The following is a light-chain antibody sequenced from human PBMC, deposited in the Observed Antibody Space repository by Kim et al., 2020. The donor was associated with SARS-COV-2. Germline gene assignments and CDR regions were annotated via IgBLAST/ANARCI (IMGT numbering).Light chain of an antibody. J-gene: IGKJ5*01. CDR1: QSVSSY. CDR3: QQYNSWPT. V-gene: IGKV3-15*01. CDR2: RAT. Sequence: SVSPGERATRSCKASQSVSSYLAWYQQKYGQAPRLLIYRATTRATVIAARCSGSGSGTEFTLTISSLQAEDFAVYYCQQYNSWPTFGQGTRLEIK.